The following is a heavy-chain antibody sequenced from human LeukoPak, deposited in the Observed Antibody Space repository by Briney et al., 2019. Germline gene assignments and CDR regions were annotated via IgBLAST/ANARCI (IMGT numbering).Heavy chain of an antibody. Sequence: PGGSLRLSCAASGFTFSGYWMTWVRQAPGKGLEGVANIRQDGDEKYYVDSVKGRFTISRDNAKNTLYLQMNSLRAEDTAVYYCASEDYGEWGHDAFDIWGQGTMVTVSS. CDR2: IRQDGDEK. CDR1: GFTFSGYW. V-gene: IGHV3-7*01. CDR3: ASEDYGEWGHDAFDI. D-gene: IGHD3-16*01. J-gene: IGHJ3*02.